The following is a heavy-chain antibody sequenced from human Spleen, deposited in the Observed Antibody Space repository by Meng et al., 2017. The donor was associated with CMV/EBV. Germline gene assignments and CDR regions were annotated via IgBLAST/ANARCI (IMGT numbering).Heavy chain of an antibody. V-gene: IGHV3-21*01. CDR2: ISSTISYI. CDR1: GFTFSSYS. CDR3: ARGFRHYYNYYGMDV. J-gene: IGHJ6*02. Sequence: GGSLRLSCAASGFTFSSYSMNWVRQAPGKGLEWISSISSTISYIYHADSVKGRFTISRDNAKNSLYLQMNTLRVEDTAVYYCARGFRHYYNYYGMDVWGQGTTVTVSS.